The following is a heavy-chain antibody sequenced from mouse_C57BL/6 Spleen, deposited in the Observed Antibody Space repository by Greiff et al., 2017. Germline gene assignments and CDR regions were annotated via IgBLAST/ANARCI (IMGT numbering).Heavy chain of an antibody. D-gene: IGHD6-1*01. V-gene: IGHV1-63*01. J-gene: IGHJ2*01. Sequence: VQLQQSGAELVRPGSSVKLSCKASGYTFTNYWIGWAKQRPGHGLEWIGDIYPGGGYTNYNEKFKGKATLTADKSSSTAYMQFISLTSEDSAIYYCARCSDPYYFDYWGQGTTLTVSS. CDR1: GYTFTNYW. CDR2: IYPGGGYT. CDR3: ARCSDPYYFDY.